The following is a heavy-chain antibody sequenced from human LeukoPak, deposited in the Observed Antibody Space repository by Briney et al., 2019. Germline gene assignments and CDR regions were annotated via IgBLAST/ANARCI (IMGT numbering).Heavy chain of an antibody. CDR3: ARTRYSSGGAYYYGLDV. J-gene: IGHJ6*02. CDR2: TYYRSKWFN. D-gene: IGHD6-19*01. Sequence: SQTLSLTCAISGDSVSSNNAAWNRIRQSPSRGLEWLGRTYYRSKWFNDYAVSVKSRITINPDTSKNQVSLHLNSVTPEDTAVYYCARTRYSSGGAYYYGLDVWGQGTTVTVSS. CDR1: GDSVSSNNAA. V-gene: IGHV6-1*01.